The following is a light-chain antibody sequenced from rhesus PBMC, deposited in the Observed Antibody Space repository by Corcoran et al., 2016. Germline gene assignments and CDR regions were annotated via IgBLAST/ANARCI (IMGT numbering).Light chain of an antibody. CDR3: QETSNLST. V-gene: IGKV3-31*02. J-gene: IGKJ3*01. CDR2: GAS. CDR1: QSVSSK. Sequence: PGETATISCRTSQSVSSKLAWYQQKPGQAPRALIYGASSRATGIPDRVSGSGSGTDFTLTISSLEPEDFAVYYCQETSNLSTFGPGTKLDIK.